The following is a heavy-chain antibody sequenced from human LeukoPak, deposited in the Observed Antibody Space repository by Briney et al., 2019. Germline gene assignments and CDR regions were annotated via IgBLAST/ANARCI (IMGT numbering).Heavy chain of an antibody. D-gene: IGHD6-13*01. V-gene: IGHV3-30-3*01. J-gene: IGHJ5*02. Sequence: GRSLRLSCAASGFTFSSYAMHWVRQAPGRGLEWVAVISYDGSNKYYADSVKGRFTISRDNSKNTLYLQMNSLRAEDTAVYYCARDLVAAEYNWFDPWGQGTLVTVSS. CDR1: GFTFSSYA. CDR3: ARDLVAAEYNWFDP. CDR2: ISYDGSNK.